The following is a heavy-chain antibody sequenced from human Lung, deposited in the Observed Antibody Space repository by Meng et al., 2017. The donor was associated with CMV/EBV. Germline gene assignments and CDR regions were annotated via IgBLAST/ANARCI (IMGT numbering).Heavy chain of an antibody. CDR3: ARDNSDSTSSWWSDP. Sequence: ASVXVSXKASGYTFPRHWMHWVRQAPGQGPEWMAVINPSGDNTLYAQRFQGRLTLTRDTSTNTVYMDLGSLTSEDSAVYFCARDNSDSTSSWWSDPWGQGXLVTVSS. CDR2: INPSGDNT. D-gene: IGHD2/OR15-2a*01. V-gene: IGHV1-46*01. CDR1: GYTFPRHW. J-gene: IGHJ5*02.